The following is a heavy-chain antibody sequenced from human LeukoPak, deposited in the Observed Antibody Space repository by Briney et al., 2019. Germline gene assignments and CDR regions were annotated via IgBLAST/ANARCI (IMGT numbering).Heavy chain of an antibody. D-gene: IGHD3-3*01. CDR1: GFSLSNYA. CDR2: ISSANSHI. Sequence: GETLRLSCVVSGFSLSNYAMNWVRQAPGKGPEWVSYISSANSHIYYADSVKGRFIISRDNAKNSLYLQMNSLRAEDTAVYYCARDLMRFLEWVNWGQGTLVTV. J-gene: IGHJ4*02. CDR3: ARDLMRFLEWVN. V-gene: IGHV3-21*01.